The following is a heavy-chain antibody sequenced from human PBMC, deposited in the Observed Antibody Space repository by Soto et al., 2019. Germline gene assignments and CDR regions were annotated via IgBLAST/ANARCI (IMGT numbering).Heavy chain of an antibody. CDR3: ARAGGLGAVAVDY. Sequence: QLQLQESGSGMVKPSQTLSLTCAVSGGSISSGGYSWGWIRQPPGKGLEGIGYIYHSGSTYYNPSLKSRVTISVDRSKNQFSLKLSSVTAADTAVYYCARAGGLGAVAVDYWGQGTLVTVSS. D-gene: IGHD6-19*01. V-gene: IGHV4-30-2*01. J-gene: IGHJ4*02. CDR1: GGSISSGGYS. CDR2: IYHSGST.